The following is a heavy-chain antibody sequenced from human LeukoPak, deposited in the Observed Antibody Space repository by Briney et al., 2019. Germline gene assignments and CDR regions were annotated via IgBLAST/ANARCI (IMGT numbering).Heavy chain of an antibody. CDR1: GFSVGTNY. D-gene: IGHD2-15*01. CDR3: ARGTRVAANLHTA. V-gene: IGHV3-21*01. Sequence: GGSLRLSCVASGFSVGTNYMNWVRQAPGKGLEWVSSISSSSSYIYYADSVKGRFTISRDNAKNSLYLQMNSLRAEDTAVYYCARGTRVAANLHTAWGQGTLVTVSS. J-gene: IGHJ5*02. CDR2: ISSSSSYI.